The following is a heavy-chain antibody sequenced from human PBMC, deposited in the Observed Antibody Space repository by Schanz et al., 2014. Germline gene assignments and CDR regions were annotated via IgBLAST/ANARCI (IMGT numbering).Heavy chain of an antibody. CDR2: ISGSGGST. CDR3: ARNRGSGGQNWYFDL. CDR1: EFTFSTDA. Sequence: DVHLLESGGGLVQPGGSLRLSCAASEFTFSTDAMSWVRQAPGKGLEWVSAISGSGGSTYYADSVKGRFTISRDNSKNTLFLQLNSLRADDTAVYYCARNRGSGGQNWYFDLWGRGTLVTVSS. D-gene: IGHD1-26*01. J-gene: IGHJ2*01. V-gene: IGHV3-23*01.